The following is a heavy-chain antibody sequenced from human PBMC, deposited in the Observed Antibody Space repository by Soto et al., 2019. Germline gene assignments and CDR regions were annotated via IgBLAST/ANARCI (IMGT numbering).Heavy chain of an antibody. D-gene: IGHD6-13*01. CDR3: ARVVVSSSSKIRQNWFDL. J-gene: IGHJ5*02. Sequence: SETLWLTCTVSGGSISSYYWSWIRQPAGKGLEWIGRIYTSGSTNSNPSLKSRVTISVDTSKSQFPLKLSSVTAADTAVYYSARVVVSSSSKIRQNWFDLWGQGTLVTVSS. CDR1: GGSISSYY. V-gene: IGHV4-4*07. CDR2: IYTSGST.